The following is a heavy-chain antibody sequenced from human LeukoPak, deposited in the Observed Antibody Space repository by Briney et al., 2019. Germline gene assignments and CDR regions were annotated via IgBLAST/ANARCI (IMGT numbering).Heavy chain of an antibody. Sequence: GGSLRLSCEASGFTFSSYWMSWVRQAPGKGLEWVGRIKTKTNGGTADYAAPVKGRFTISRDDSKNTLDLQMNSLKTEDTAVYYCTTGVLLSGIFDVWGRGTMVIVSS. CDR2: IKTKTNGGTA. V-gene: IGHV3-15*01. J-gene: IGHJ3*01. CDR1: GFTFSSYW. CDR3: TTGVLLSGIFDV. D-gene: IGHD3-3*01.